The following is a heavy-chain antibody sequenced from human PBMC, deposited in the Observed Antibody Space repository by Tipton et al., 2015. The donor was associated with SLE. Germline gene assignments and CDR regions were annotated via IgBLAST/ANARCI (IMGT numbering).Heavy chain of an antibody. CDR2: ISYSGNT. J-gene: IGHJ5*02. CDR3: ARQFAGWSYNWLDP. V-gene: IGHV4-59*01. CDR1: GGSISSYY. D-gene: IGHD6-19*01. Sequence: LRLSCTVSGGSISSYYWSWIRQPTGKGLEWIACISYSGNTNYSPSLKSRVTISVDTSKNQFSLRLSSVTAADTAVYYCARQFAGWSYNWLDPWGQGTLVTVSS.